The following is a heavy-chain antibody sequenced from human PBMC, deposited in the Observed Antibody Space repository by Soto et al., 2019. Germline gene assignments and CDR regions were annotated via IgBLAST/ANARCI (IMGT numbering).Heavy chain of an antibody. Sequence: SETLSLTCTFSGGSISSGGYYLSWIRQHPGKGLEWIGYIYYSGSTYYNPSLKSRVTISVDTSKNQFSLKLSSVTAADTAVYYCARSGGSSYYFDYWGQGTLVTVSS. CDR3: ARSGGSSYYFDY. CDR2: IYYSGST. J-gene: IGHJ4*02. CDR1: GGSISSGGYY. D-gene: IGHD2-15*01. V-gene: IGHV4-31*03.